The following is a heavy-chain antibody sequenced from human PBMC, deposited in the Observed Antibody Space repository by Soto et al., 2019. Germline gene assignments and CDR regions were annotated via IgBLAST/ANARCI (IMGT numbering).Heavy chain of an antibody. D-gene: IGHD4-4*01. Sequence: QVQLQESGPRLVEPSGTLSLTCVVSGGSMYSSNWWSWVRQPPGKGLEWIGQIFHSGTTYYNLSLQSRVTISLDKSENQFSLKLSALTAADTAVYYCASLGTTGTSFDSWGQGNLVTVSA. CDR1: GGSMYSSNW. CDR2: IFHSGTT. V-gene: IGHV4-4*02. CDR3: ASLGTTGTSFDS. J-gene: IGHJ4*02.